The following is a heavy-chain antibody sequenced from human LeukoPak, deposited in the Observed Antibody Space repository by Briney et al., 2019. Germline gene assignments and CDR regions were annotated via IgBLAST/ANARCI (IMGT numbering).Heavy chain of an antibody. J-gene: IGHJ4*02. D-gene: IGHD3-22*01. CDR2: NSGSDGST. V-gene: IGHV3-23*01. Sequence: PGGSLRLSCAASGFTFSSYAMSWVRQAPGKGLEWVSANSGSDGSTYYADSVKGRFTISRDNSKNTLYLQMNSLRAEDTAVYYCAKDGDLYYYDSSGYSNFDYWGQGTLVTVSS. CDR3: AKDGDLYYYDSSGYSNFDY. CDR1: GFTFSSYA.